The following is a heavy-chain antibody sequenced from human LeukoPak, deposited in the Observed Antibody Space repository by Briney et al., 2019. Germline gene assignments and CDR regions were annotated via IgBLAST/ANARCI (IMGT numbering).Heavy chain of an antibody. CDR1: GFTFSSYS. V-gene: IGHV3-21*01. J-gene: IGHJ4*02. CDR2: ISSSSSYI. D-gene: IGHD3-16*01. CDR3: ARAQPRGIIFDY. Sequence: GGSLRLSCAAPGFTFSSYSMNWVRQAPGKGLEWVSSISSSSSYIYYADSVKGRFTISRDNAKNSLYLQMNSLRAEDTAVYYCARAQPRGIIFDYWGQGTLVTVSS.